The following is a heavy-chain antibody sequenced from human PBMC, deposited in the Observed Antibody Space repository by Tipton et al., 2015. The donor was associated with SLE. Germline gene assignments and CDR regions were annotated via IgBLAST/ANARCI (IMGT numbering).Heavy chain of an antibody. Sequence: TLSLTCAVYGGSFSGYYWTWIRQPPGKGLEWIGEINHSGNTNFNSSLKSRVTISVDTSRNQFSLKLTSVTAADTAVYFCVRVPLGQRQTGYWYFDLWGRGTLVTVSS. V-gene: IGHV4-34*01. CDR1: GGSFSGYY. CDR2: INHSGNT. J-gene: IGHJ2*01. CDR3: VRVPLGQRQTGYWYFDL. D-gene: IGHD1/OR15-1a*01.